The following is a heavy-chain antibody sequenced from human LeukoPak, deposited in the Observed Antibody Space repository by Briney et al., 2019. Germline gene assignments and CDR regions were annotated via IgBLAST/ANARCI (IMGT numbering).Heavy chain of an antibody. CDR2: IYPGDSDT. CDR3: ASGSGSSWYSDY. J-gene: IGHJ4*02. D-gene: IGHD6-13*01. V-gene: IGHV5-51*01. CDR1: GYGFTSYW. Sequence: GESLKISCKGSGYGFTSYWIGWVRQMPGKGLDWIGSIYPGDSDTRYSPSFQGQVTISADKSISPASLQWSSLKASDTAMYYCASGSGSSWYSDYWGQGTLVTVSS.